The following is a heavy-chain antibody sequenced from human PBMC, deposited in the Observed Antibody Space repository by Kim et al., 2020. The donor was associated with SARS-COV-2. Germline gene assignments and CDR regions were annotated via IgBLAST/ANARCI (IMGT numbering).Heavy chain of an antibody. D-gene: IGHD3-10*01. CDR2: ITGNGANT. CDR3: AKAHWISIRAGTYLFVA. J-gene: IGHJ5*02. Sequence: GGSLRLSCVASGFSFSSYAMGWVRQAPGKGLEWVSSITGNGANTFYADSVKGRFTISRDNSDSILYLQMDGLRGEDTATYYCAKAHWISIRAGTYLFVAWGQGPLDTVST. CDR1: GFSFSSYA. V-gene: IGHV3-23*01.